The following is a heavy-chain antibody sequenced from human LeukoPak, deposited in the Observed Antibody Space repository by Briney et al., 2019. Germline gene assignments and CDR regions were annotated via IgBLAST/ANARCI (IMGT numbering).Heavy chain of an antibody. CDR3: AKDPTPYVGASAD. Sequence: GGSLRLSCAASGFTFSSYAMSWVRQAPGKGLEWVSTITGSGDNTYNTDSVKGRFTFSRDNSKSTLYLQMNSLRAEDTAVYYCAKDPTPYVGASADWGQGTLVTVSS. V-gene: IGHV3-23*01. J-gene: IGHJ4*02. D-gene: IGHD1-26*01. CDR1: GFTFSSYA. CDR2: ITGSGDNT.